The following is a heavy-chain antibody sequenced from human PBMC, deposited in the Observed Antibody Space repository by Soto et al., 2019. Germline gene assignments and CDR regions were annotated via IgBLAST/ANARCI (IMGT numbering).Heavy chain of an antibody. CDR2: SYYSVST. V-gene: IGHV4-31*03. Sequence: SEPRSLTFTVSGGSFRSGGYSWSWILQHPGKGLEWIGYSYYSVSTYYNPSLKSRVTISVDTSKNHFSLKLSSVTAADTAVYYCATILGPRYYHFEYLGQGTMVIVSA. CDR3: ATILGPRYYHFEY. J-gene: IGHJ4*02. D-gene: IGHD3-10*01. CDR1: GGSFRSGGYS.